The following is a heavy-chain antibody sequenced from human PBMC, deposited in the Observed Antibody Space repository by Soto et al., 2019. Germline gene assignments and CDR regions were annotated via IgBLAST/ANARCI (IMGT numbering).Heavy chain of an antibody. Sequence: QLQLQESGPGLVKPSETLSLTCTVSGGSISSSSYYWGWIRQPPGKGLEWIGSIYYSGSTYYNPSLKSRVTISVDTSKNQFSLKLSSVTAADTAVYYCARQHRVVVSFDIWGQGTMVTVSS. CDR2: IYYSGST. CDR1: GGSISSSSYY. J-gene: IGHJ3*02. D-gene: IGHD2-15*01. V-gene: IGHV4-39*01. CDR3: ARQHRVVVSFDI.